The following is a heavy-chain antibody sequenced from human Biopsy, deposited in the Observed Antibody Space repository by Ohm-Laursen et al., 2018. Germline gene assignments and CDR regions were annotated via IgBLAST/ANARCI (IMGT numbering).Heavy chain of an antibody. D-gene: IGHD3-3*01. V-gene: IGHV3-33*08. Sequence: SLRLSCAATGFTFNNYGMQWVRQAPGKGLEWVAFIFYDGSNTYYADSVKGRFTISRDNSKNTLYLQMNSLRAEDTAVYYCVRASIFGVATSGFYYYGMDVWGQGTTVTVSS. J-gene: IGHJ6*02. CDR1: GFTFNNYG. CDR3: VRASIFGVATSGFYYYGMDV. CDR2: IFYDGSNT.